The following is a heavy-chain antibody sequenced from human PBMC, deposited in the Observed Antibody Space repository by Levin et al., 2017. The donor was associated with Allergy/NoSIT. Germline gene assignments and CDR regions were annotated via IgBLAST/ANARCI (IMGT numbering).Heavy chain of an antibody. CDR3: TRDNWQRGRGGFDY. CDR2: IWYDGSYK. J-gene: IGHJ4*02. Sequence: PGGSLRLSCAASGFTFNTYGMDWVRQTPGKGLEWVAVIWYDGSYKYYAESVKGRFTISRDNSKNTLFLELNSLRGGDTGVYYCTRDNWQRGRGGFDYWGQGTLVTVSS. CDR1: GFTFNTYG. V-gene: IGHV3-33*01. D-gene: IGHD1-20*01.